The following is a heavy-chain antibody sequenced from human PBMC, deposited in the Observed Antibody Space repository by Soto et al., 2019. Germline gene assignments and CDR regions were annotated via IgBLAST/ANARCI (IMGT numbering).Heavy chain of an antibody. Sequence: SETLSLTCTVSGASISSYYYTWIRQPPGKGLEWIGSIYYSGSTNYNPSLKSRATISVDTSRNQFSLQLSSVTAADTAVYYCARGNFVGGAAYWGQGTLVTVSS. D-gene: IGHD1-26*01. CDR2: IYYSGST. CDR1: GASISSYY. CDR3: ARGNFVGGAAY. J-gene: IGHJ4*02. V-gene: IGHV4-59*01.